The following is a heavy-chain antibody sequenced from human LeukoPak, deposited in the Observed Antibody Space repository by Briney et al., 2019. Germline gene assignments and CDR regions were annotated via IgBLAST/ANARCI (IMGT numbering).Heavy chain of an antibody. CDR3: ARDIIAAHPDYYYYMDV. J-gene: IGHJ6*03. CDR1: GDTFPGYY. D-gene: IGHD6-6*01. V-gene: IGHV1-2*02. CDR2: INPNSGGT. Sequence: ASVKVPCKGSGDTFPGYYVHWVRQAPGQGLVWMGWINPNSGGTNYAQKFQGRVTMTRDTSISTAYMELSSLRSDDAAVYYCARDIIAAHPDYYYYMDVWGKGTTVTVSS.